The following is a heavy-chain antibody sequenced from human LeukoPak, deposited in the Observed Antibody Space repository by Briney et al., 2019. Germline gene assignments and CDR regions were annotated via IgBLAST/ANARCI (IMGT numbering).Heavy chain of an antibody. CDR3: ARGYGDYRG. CDR2: INHSGST. CDR1: GGSISSDY. Sequence: SETLSLTCTVSGGSISSDYWSWIRQPPGKGLEWIGEINHSGSTNYNPSLKSRVTISVDTSKNQFSLKLSSVTAADTAVYYCARGYGDYRGWGQGTLVTVSS. V-gene: IGHV4-34*01. J-gene: IGHJ4*02. D-gene: IGHD4-17*01.